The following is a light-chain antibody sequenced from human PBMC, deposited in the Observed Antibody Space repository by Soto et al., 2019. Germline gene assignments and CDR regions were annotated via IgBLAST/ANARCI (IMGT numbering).Light chain of an antibody. CDR1: QSIGTW. CDR3: QQYDSSRT. J-gene: IGKJ1*01. Sequence: DVQMTQSPSTLSASVGDRVTITYRASQSIGTWLAWYQQKPGGAPRLLIYDVSNLESGVPSRFSGSGSGPEFTLTITSLQPEDFGIYYCQQYDSSRTFGQGTKVDLK. CDR2: DVS. V-gene: IGKV1-5*01.